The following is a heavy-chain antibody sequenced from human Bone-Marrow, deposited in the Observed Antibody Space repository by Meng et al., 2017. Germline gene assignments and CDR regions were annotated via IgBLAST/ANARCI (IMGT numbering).Heavy chain of an antibody. V-gene: IGHV4-59*01. CDR3: ARRRHAGMVTESWFDP. CDR2: ILYSGSA. Sequence: QVQLQESGPVLVKPSETLALNCSVYGGSLTSYYWSWLRQPPGKGLEWIGYILYSGSAYFNPSLKSRVTISVDTSKSQFSLKLISVTAADTAVYYCARRRHAGMVTESWFDPWGQGTLVTVSS. J-gene: IGHJ5*02. D-gene: IGHD5-18*01. CDR1: GGSLTSYY.